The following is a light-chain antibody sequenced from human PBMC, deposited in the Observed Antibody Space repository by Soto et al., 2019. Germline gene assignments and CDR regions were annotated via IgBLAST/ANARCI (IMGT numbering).Light chain of an antibody. CDR2: DVS. CDR3: SSYTRSSSYV. CDR1: SSDVGAYNS. V-gene: IGLV2-14*01. J-gene: IGLJ1*01. Sequence: QSVLTQPASVSGSPGQSIAISCTGTSSDVGAYNSFSWYQQYPGKAPKLMIHDVSNRPSGVSDRFSGSKSGNTASLTISGLQAEDEADYYCSSYTRSSSYVFGSGTKLTVL.